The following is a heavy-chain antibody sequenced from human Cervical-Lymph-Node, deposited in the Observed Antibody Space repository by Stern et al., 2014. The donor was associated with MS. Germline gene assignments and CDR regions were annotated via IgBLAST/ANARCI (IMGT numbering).Heavy chain of an antibody. CDR1: GFKFSSYA. D-gene: IGHD2-2*01. J-gene: IGHJ4*02. Sequence: EMQLVESGGGLVQPGGSLRLSCAASGFKFSSYAMSWVRQAPGKGLQWVSAISNVGLNTYYADSVKGRFTISRDNSKNTLYLQINSLRADDTAVYYCAHGGYCDGTSCRQIDYWGQGTLVTVSS. V-gene: IGHV3-23*04. CDR3: AHGGYCDGTSCRQIDY. CDR2: ISNVGLNT.